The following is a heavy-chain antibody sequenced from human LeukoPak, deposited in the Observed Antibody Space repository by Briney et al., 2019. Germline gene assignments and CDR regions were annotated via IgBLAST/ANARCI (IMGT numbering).Heavy chain of an antibody. D-gene: IGHD5-12*01. J-gene: IGHJ3*02. CDR2: IYYSGST. Sequence: SETLSLTCTVSGGSISSYYWSWIRQPPGKGLEWIGYIYYSGSTNYNPSLKSRVTISVDTSKNQFSLKLTSVTAADTAVYYCARGPSGLRSPFNTWGQGTTVTVSS. V-gene: IGHV4-59*12. CDR1: GGSISSYY. CDR3: ARGPSGLRSPFNT.